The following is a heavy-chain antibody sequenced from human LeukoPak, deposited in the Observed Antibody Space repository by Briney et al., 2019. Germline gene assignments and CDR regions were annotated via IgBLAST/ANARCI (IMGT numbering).Heavy chain of an antibody. CDR1: GFTFSNYA. D-gene: IGHD1-26*01. V-gene: IGHV3-23*01. CDR2: ISGSAGST. CDR3: AKKWGVGTTTLDYFDY. J-gene: IGHJ4*02. Sequence: GGSLRLSCAASGFTFSNYAMSWVRQAPGKGPEWVSGISGSAGSTYYADSVKGRFTISRDNSKNTLYLQMNSLTDDDTAVYYCAKKWGVGTTTLDYFDYWGQGTLVTVSS.